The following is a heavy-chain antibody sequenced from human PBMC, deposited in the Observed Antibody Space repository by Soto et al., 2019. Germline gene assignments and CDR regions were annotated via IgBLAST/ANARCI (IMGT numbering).Heavy chain of an antibody. CDR1: GGTFSSYA. CDR2: IIPIFGRA. J-gene: IGHJ4*02. V-gene: IGHV1-69*01. CDR3: ASSSGWYEHTGPYDFDY. D-gene: IGHD6-19*01. Sequence: QVQLVQSGAEGKKPGSSVKVSCKASGGTFSSYAISLGRQAPGQGLEWMGGIIPIFGRANYAQKFQGRVTITADESTSTADMELSSLRAEDTAVYYCASSSGWYEHTGPYDFDYWGQGTLVTGSS.